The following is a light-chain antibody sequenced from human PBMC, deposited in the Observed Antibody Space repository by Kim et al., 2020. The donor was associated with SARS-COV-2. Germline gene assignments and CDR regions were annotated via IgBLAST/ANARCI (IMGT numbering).Light chain of an antibody. J-gene: IGKJ4*01. V-gene: IGKV1-12*01. Sequence: AAVGDRVTITCRASQGIRNWLAWYQERPGKAPKLLIYAASSLQSGVPSRFSGSGSGTDFILTVSSLQPEDFATYYCQQTNSFPFTFGGGTKVDIK. CDR3: QQTNSFPFT. CDR2: AAS. CDR1: QGIRNW.